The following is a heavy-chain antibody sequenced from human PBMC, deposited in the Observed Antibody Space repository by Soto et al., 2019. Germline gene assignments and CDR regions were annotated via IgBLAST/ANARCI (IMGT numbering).Heavy chain of an antibody. D-gene: IGHD2-2*01. CDR1: GGTFNSYL. CDR2: IIPAFGTA. J-gene: IGHJ4*02. V-gene: IGHV1-69*06. Sequence: QVQLVQSGAEVKNPGSSVKVSCKTSGGTFNSYLIDWVRQAPGQGLEWMGGIIPAFGTATYAQKFQGRVMITADKSTTTAYMELRTLTSEDTAVYYRARGLDQRPVGLYFDTWGQGTLVTVAS. CDR3: ARGLDQRPVGLYFDT.